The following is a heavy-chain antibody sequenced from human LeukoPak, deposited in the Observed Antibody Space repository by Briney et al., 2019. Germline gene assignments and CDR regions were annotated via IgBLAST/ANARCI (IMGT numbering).Heavy chain of an antibody. CDR3: ARVGLYSSGWYYFDY. J-gene: IGHJ4*02. CDR2: ISDSGRTT. V-gene: IGHV3-48*01. Sequence: GGSLRLSCAVSGLTFSNFKMNWVRQAPGKGLEWVSYISDSGRTTFYADSVKGRFTISRDNSKNTLYLQMNSLRAEDTAVYYCARVGLYSSGWYYFDYWGQGTLVTVSS. D-gene: IGHD6-19*01. CDR1: GLTFSNFK.